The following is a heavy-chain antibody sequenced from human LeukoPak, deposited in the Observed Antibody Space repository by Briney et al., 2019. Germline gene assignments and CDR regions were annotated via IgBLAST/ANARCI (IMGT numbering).Heavy chain of an antibody. CDR3: ARVTAGGAWDY. V-gene: IGHV4-4*07. J-gene: IGHJ4*02. D-gene: IGHD6-13*01. CDR2: IYTTVST. Sequence: SETLSLTCTVSGGSISGYYWSWIRQPAGKGLEWIGRIYTTVSTNYNPSLKSRVTMSVDTSKNQFSLKLSSVTAADTAVYYCARVTAGGAWDYWGQGTLVTVSS. CDR1: GGSISGYY.